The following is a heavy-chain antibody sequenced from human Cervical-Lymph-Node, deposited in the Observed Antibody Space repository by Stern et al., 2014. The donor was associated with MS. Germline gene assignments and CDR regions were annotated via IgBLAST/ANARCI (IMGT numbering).Heavy chain of an antibody. CDR1: GFTFSSCA. D-gene: IGHD6-13*01. CDR2: MWFDGSNE. J-gene: IGHJ4*02. V-gene: IGHV3-33*01. Sequence: DQLVESGGGVVQPGRSLRLSCAASGFTFSSCAMHWVRQAPGKGLEWVAVMWFDGSNESYGDSVKGRFTISRDNSKNTVYLQMNSLRVEDTAVYYCARSRPGSSWLTDYWGQGTLVTVSS. CDR3: ARSRPGSSWLTDY.